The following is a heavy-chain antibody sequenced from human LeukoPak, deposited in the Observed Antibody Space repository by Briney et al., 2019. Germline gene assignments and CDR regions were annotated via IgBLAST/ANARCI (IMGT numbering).Heavy chain of an antibody. CDR3: ARDPLEYPSSFAGGDDAFDI. D-gene: IGHD6-6*01. Sequence: SETLSLTCTVSGGSISSYYWSWIRQPPGKGLEWIGYIYYSGSTNYNPSLKSRVTISVDTSKNQFSLKLSSVTAADTAVYYCARDPLEYPSSFAGGDDAFDIWGQGTMVTVSS. CDR1: GGSISSYY. V-gene: IGHV4-59*01. J-gene: IGHJ3*02. CDR2: IYYSGST.